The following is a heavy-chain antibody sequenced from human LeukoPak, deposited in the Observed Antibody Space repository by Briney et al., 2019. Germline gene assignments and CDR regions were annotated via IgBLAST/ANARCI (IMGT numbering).Heavy chain of an antibody. Sequence: GGSLRLSCAASGFTFSSYEMNWVRQAPGKGLEWVSYISSSGSTIYYADSVKGRFTISRDNAKNSLYLQMNSLRAEDTAVYYCTRDPSAYGDGWFDPWGQGTLVTVSS. V-gene: IGHV3-48*03. CDR1: GFTFSSYE. CDR3: TRDPSAYGDGWFDP. CDR2: ISSSGSTI. D-gene: IGHD4-17*01. J-gene: IGHJ5*02.